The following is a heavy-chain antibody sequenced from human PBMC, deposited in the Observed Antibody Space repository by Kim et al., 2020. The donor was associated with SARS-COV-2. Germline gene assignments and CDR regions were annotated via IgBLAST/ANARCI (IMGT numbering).Heavy chain of an antibody. CDR2: IYPGDSDT. D-gene: IGHD4-17*01. CDR3: ARSRGELNGDYVPYYFDY. J-gene: IGHJ4*02. CDR1: GYSFTSYW. V-gene: IGHV5-51*07. Sequence: GESLKISCKGSGYSFTSYWIGWVHQMPGKGLEWMGIIYPGDSDTRYSPSFQGQVTISADKSISTAYLQWSSLKASDTAMYYCARSRGELNGDYVPYYFDYWGQGTLVTVSS.